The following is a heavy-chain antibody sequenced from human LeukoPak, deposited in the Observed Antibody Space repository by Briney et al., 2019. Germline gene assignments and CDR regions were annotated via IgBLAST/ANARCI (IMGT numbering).Heavy chain of an antibody. CDR2: ISSDGSNK. CDR3: ARGRPHGNDY. D-gene: IGHD4-23*01. CDR1: GFTFSTYG. J-gene: IGHJ4*02. Sequence: GGSLRLSCVASGFTFSTYGMHWVRQAPGKGLEWVAVISSDGSNKYYADSVKGRVTISRDDSKNTLYLQANSLRADDTAVYYCARGRPHGNDYWGQGTLVTVSS. V-gene: IGHV3-30*03.